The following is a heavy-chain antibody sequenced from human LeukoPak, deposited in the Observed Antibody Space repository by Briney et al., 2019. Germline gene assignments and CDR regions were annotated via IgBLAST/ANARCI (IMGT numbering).Heavy chain of an antibody. CDR1: GFTFSSYW. CDR2: IKQDGSEK. D-gene: IGHD6-13*01. J-gene: IGHJ4*02. V-gene: IGHV3-7*01. Sequence: GGSLRLSCVTSGFTFSSYWMGWVRQAPGRGLEWVANIKQDGSEKYYVDSVKGRFTISRDNAKNSLHLQMNSLRAEDTAVYYCAKDAAAGVIDYWGQGTLVTVSS. CDR3: AKDAAAGVIDY.